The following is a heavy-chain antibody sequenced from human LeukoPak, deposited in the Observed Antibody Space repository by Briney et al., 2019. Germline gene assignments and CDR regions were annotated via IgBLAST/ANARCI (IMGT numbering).Heavy chain of an antibody. CDR2: IKPDGSEK. J-gene: IGHJ4*02. V-gene: IGHV3-7*04. CDR3: ARYGLTAALDF. Sequence: GSLELSFAASGFPLSCRWIGLVRPAPGKGPGWVANIKPDGSEKFHVDSVKGRFTISRDNSKSSLSLQMNSLRAEDTAVYYCARYGLTAALDFWGQGTLVTVSS. CDR1: GFPLSCRW. D-gene: IGHD2-21*02.